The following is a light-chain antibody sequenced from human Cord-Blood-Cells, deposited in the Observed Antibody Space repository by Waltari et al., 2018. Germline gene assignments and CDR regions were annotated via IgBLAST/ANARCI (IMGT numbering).Light chain of an antibody. CDR3: QQSYSTPWT. Sequence: DIQMTQSPSSLSASVGDRVTITCPASQSISSYLNWYQQKPGKAPKLLMYAASSFQSGVPLRVSGSGSVTDFTLTISSLQPEDFATYYCQQSYSTPWTFGQGTKVEIK. CDR1: QSISSY. V-gene: IGKV1-39*01. J-gene: IGKJ1*01. CDR2: AAS.